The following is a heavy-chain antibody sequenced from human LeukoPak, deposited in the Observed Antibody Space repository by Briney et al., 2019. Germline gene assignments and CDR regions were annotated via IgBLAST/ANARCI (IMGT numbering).Heavy chain of an antibody. V-gene: IGHV6-1*01. CDR1: GDSVSSNTAA. J-gene: IGHJ3*02. D-gene: IGHD3-10*01. CDR2: TYYRSKWYN. CDR3: VRDGQRGLDALDI. Sequence: SQTLSLTCAISGDSVSSNTAAWNWIRQSPSRGLEWLGRTYYRSKWYNDYAVSIRGRITVNPDTSKNEFSLQLNSVTPEDSAVYYCVRDGQRGLDALDIWGQGTLVTVSS.